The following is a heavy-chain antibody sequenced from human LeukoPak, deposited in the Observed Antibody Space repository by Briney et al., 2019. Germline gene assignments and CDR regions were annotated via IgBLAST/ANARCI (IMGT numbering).Heavy chain of an antibody. CDR1: GFTFSIYA. Sequence: PGGSLRLSCAASGFTFSIYAMSCVRQAPGKGLEWVSSISSSGGSTFYADSVKGRFTVPRDNSKNTLYLQMNSLRAEDTAVYYCAKGLKYYYDSSGTTFEYWGQGTLVTVSS. CDR2: ISSSGGST. D-gene: IGHD3-22*01. V-gene: IGHV3-23*01. CDR3: AKGLKYYYDSSGTTFEY. J-gene: IGHJ4*02.